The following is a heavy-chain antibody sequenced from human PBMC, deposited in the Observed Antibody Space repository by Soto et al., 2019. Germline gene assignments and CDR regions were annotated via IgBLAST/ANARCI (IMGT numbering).Heavy chain of an antibody. CDR1: GFTFSSYA. J-gene: IGHJ6*02. CDR2: ISGSGGST. V-gene: IGHV3-23*01. Sequence: PVGSVRLSCAASGFTFSSYAMSWVRQAPGKGLEWVSAISGSGGSTYYADSVKGRFTISRDNSKNTLYLQMNSLRAEDTAVYYCAKDSPATGYYYYGMDVWGQGTTVTVSS. CDR3: AKDSPATGYYYYGMDV.